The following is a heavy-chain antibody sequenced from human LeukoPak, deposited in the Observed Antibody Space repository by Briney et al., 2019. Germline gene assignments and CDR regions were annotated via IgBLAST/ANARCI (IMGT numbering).Heavy chain of an antibody. J-gene: IGHJ4*02. CDR1: GGTFSSYA. Sequence: GASVKVSCKASGGTFSSYAISWVRQAPGQGLEWMGGIIPIFGTANYAQKFQGRVTITADESTSTAYMELSSLRSEDTAVYYCARDGYSYGHPSNWGQGTLVTVSS. CDR2: IIPIFGTA. CDR3: ARDGYSYGHPSN. V-gene: IGHV1-69*13. D-gene: IGHD5-18*01.